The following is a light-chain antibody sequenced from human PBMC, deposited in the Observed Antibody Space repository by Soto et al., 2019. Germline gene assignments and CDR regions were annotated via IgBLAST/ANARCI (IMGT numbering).Light chain of an antibody. J-gene: IGKJ1*01. CDR2: GAS. V-gene: IGKV3-15*01. CDR3: QQYHNWPPT. Sequence: EIEMTQSPATLSLAPGERVTLSCRASESVSTNLAWYQQKAGRAPRLLIHGASTRATGIPARFSGSGSGTEFTLTISSLQSEDLAVYFCQQYHNWPPTFGQGTKVDI. CDR1: ESVSTN.